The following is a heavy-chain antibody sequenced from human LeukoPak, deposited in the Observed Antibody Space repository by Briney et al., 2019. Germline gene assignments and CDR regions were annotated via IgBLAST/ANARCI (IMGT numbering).Heavy chain of an antibody. CDR1: GYTFTSYG. Sequence: GASVKVSCKASGYTFTSYGISWVRQAPGQGLEWVGWISAYNGNTNYAQKLQGRVTMTTDTSTSTAYMELRSLRSDDTAVYYCARDRRWFGELGSSFDPWGQGTLVTVSS. V-gene: IGHV1-18*01. D-gene: IGHD3-10*01. J-gene: IGHJ5*02. CDR3: ARDRRWFGELGSSFDP. CDR2: ISAYNGNT.